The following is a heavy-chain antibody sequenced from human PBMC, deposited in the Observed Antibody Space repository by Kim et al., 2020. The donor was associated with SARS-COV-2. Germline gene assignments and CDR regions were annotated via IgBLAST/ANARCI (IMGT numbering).Heavy chain of an antibody. CDR3: ARDRGPPNSSSFSGWFDP. CDR1: GFTFSSYA. D-gene: IGHD6-13*01. J-gene: IGHJ5*02. V-gene: IGHV3-30-3*01. Sequence: GGSLRLSCAVSGFTFSSYAMHWVRQAPGKGLEWVAVISYDGSNKYYADSVKGRFTISRDNSKNTLYLQMNSLRAEDTAVYYCARDRGPPNSSSFSGWFDPWGQGTLVTVSS. CDR2: ISYDGSNK.